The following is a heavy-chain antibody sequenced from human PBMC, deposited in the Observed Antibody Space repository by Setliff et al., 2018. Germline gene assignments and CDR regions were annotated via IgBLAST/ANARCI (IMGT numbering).Heavy chain of an antibody. CDR1: GGSISSYY. D-gene: IGHD2-2*02. J-gene: IGHJ5*02. Sequence: PSETLSLTCTVSGGSISSYYWSWIRQPPGKGLEWIGEINHSGSTNYNPSLKSRVTISVDTSKNQFSLKLSSVTAADTAVYYCARGGPYCSSTSCYKVYNWFDPWGQGTLVTVSS. CDR3: ARGGPYCSSTSCYKVYNWFDP. CDR2: INHSGST. V-gene: IGHV4-34*01.